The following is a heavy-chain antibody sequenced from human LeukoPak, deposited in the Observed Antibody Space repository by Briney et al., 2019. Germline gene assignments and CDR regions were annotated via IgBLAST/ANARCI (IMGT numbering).Heavy chain of an antibody. CDR2: INPNSGGT. D-gene: IGHD5-12*01. V-gene: IGHV1-2*02. CDR1: GYTFTGYY. Sequence: RASVKVSCKASGYTFTGYYIHWVRQAPGQGLEWMGWINPNSGGTNYAQKFQGRVTMTRDTSITTAYMELSRLRSDDTAVYYCARGGVDIVATIGSYYFDYRGQGTLVTVSS. J-gene: IGHJ4*02. CDR3: ARGGVDIVATIGSYYFDY.